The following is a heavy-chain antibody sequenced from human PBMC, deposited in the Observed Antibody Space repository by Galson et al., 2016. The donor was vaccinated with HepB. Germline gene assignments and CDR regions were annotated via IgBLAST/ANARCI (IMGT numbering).Heavy chain of an antibody. V-gene: IGHV5-51*01. Sequence: QSGAEVKKPGESLKISCKGSGSTFTSYWIGWVRQMPGKGLEWMGIIFPGDSDTKYSPSFQGQVTISADKSINTAYLQWSSLKASDTAMYYCARTLPVVVTAEDAFDIWGQGTMVTVSS. CDR3: ARTLPVVVTAEDAFDI. D-gene: IGHD2-21*02. CDR2: IFPGDSDT. CDR1: GSTFTSYW. J-gene: IGHJ3*02.